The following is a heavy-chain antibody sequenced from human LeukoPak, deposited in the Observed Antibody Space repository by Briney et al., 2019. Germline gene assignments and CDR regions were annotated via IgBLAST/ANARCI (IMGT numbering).Heavy chain of an antibody. Sequence: SETLSLTCTVSGGSINNYYWNWIRQPPGKGLEWIGYITGSIYFSGSTKYDPSLESRVTMSVDTSKHQFSLKLSSVTAADTAVYFCARHAPIISMIVGERAFDIWGQGTMVTVSS. CDR2: ITGSIYFSGST. CDR3: ARHAPIISMIVGERAFDI. J-gene: IGHJ3*02. D-gene: IGHD3-22*01. V-gene: IGHV4-59*08. CDR1: GGSINNYY.